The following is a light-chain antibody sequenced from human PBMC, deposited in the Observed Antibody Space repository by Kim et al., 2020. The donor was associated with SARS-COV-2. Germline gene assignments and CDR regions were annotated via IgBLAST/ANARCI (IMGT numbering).Light chain of an antibody. J-gene: IGLJ3*02. Sequence: SYELTQPPSVSVSPGQTASITCSGDKLGDKYACWYQQKPGQSPVLVIYQDSKRPSGIPERFSGSNSGNTATLTISGTQAMVEADYYCQAWDSSCWVFGGG. CDR2: QDS. V-gene: IGLV3-1*01. CDR3: QAWDSSCWV. CDR1: KLGDKY.